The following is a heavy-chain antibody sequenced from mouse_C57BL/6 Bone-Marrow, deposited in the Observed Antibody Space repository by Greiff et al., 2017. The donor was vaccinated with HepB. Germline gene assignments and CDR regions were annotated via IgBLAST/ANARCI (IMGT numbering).Heavy chain of an antibody. CDR2: IYPGDGDT. D-gene: IGHD4-1*01. CDR1: GYAFSSYW. V-gene: IGHV1-80*01. CDR3: ARSQTGSSWFAY. Sequence: QVQLQQSGAELVKPGASVKISCKASGYAFSSYWMNWVKQRPGKGLERIGQIYPGDGDTNYNGKFKGKATLTADKSSSTAYMPLSSLTSEVSAVYFCARSQTGSSWFAYWGQGTLVTVSA. J-gene: IGHJ3*01.